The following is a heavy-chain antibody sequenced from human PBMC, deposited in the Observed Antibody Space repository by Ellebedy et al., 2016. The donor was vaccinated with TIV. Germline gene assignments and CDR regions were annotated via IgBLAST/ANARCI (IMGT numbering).Heavy chain of an antibody. CDR3: VTHYDVLPVRYRAFDY. V-gene: IGHV3-23*01. D-gene: IGHD3-9*01. CDR1: GFTFGSRA. Sequence: PGGSLRLSCAASGFTFGSRAMSRVRQAPGGGLEWVAAISDSGSNSYHADSVKGRFSISRDNSKNTLYLQMNSLRAEDTALYYCVTHYDVLPVRYRAFDYWGQGTVVTVSS. J-gene: IGHJ4*02. CDR2: ISDSGSNS.